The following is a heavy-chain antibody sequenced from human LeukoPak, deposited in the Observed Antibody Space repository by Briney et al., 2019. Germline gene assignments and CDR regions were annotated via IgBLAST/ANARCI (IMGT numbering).Heavy chain of an antibody. CDR3: AKSAYCGGDCYSGWFDP. J-gene: IGHJ5*02. D-gene: IGHD2-21*02. CDR1: GFTFSSYG. V-gene: IGHV3-30*18. Sequence: GGSLRLSCAASGFTFSSYGMHWVRQAPGKGLEWVAVISYDGSNKYYADSVKGRFTISRDNSKNTLYLQMNSLRAEDTAVYHCAKSAYCGGDCYSGWFDPWGQGTLVTVSS. CDR2: ISYDGSNK.